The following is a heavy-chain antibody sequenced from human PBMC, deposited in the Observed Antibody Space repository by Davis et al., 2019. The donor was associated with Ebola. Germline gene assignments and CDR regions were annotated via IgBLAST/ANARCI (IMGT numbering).Heavy chain of an antibody. Sequence: SGPTLVKPTQTLTLTCTFSGFSLSTSGVGVGWIRQPPGKALEWLAVIYWDDDKRYSPSLKSRLTITKDTSKNQVVLTMTNMDPVDTATYYCVHRRLRGLFDYWGQGTLVTVSS. J-gene: IGHJ4*02. V-gene: IGHV2-5*02. D-gene: IGHD4-17*01. CDR2: IYWDDDK. CDR1: GFSLSTSGVG. CDR3: VHRRLRGLFDY.